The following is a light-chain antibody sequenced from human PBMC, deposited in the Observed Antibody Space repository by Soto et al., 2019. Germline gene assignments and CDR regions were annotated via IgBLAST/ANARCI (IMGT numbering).Light chain of an antibody. Sequence: EMVMTQSPVTLSGSPGERVTLSCRASRTISRNLARYQQKPGQAPRLLIYGASTRATGIPDRFSGSGSGTEFTLTINSLQSEDFAMYYCQPHNNWPVVTFGGGTKVDIK. CDR3: QPHNNWPVVT. V-gene: IGKV3-15*01. J-gene: IGKJ4*01. CDR1: RTISRN. CDR2: GAS.